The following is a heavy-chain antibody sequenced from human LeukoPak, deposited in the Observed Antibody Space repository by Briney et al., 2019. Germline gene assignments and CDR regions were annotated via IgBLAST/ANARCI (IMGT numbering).Heavy chain of an antibody. J-gene: IGHJ6*02. V-gene: IGHV3-30*19. CDR1: GFIFSSFG. D-gene: IGHD2-15*01. CDR2: ISYDGSNK. Sequence: GGSLRLSCAASGFIFSSFGMHWVRQAPGKGLEWVAVISYDGSNKYYADSVKGRFTISRDNSKNTLYLQMNSLRAEDTAVYYCASEYCSGGSCYSRYYGMDVWGQGTTVTVSS. CDR3: ASEYCSGGSCYSRYYGMDV.